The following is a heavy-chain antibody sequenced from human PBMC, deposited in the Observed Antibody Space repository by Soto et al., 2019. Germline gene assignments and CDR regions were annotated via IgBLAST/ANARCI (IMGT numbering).Heavy chain of an antibody. J-gene: IGHJ3*02. D-gene: IGHD2-15*01. Sequence: PGGSMRLSCAASGFTFSSYAMHWVRQSPGKGLEWVAVISYDGSNKYYADSVKGRFTISRDNSKNTLYLQMNSLRAEDTSVYYCARDDMSDKAFDIWGQGTMVTVSS. CDR2: ISYDGSNK. V-gene: IGHV3-30-3*01. CDR3: ARDDMSDKAFDI. CDR1: GFTFSSYA.